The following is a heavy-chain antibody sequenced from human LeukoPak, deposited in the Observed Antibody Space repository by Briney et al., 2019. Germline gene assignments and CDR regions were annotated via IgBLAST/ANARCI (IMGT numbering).Heavy chain of an antibody. Sequence: PGGSLRLSCAASGFTFSSYAMHWVRQAPGKGLEWVAVISYDGSNKYYADSVKGRFTISRDNSKNTLYLQMNSLRAEDTAVYYCARVPTIGSYYFDYWGQGTLVTVSS. CDR2: ISYDGSNK. V-gene: IGHV3-30-3*01. D-gene: IGHD1-26*01. CDR1: GFTFSSYA. J-gene: IGHJ4*02. CDR3: ARVPTIGSYYFDY.